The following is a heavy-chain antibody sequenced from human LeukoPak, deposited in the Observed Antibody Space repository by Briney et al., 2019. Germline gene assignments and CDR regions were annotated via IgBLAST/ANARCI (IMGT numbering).Heavy chain of an antibody. D-gene: IGHD3-10*01. CDR3: AKDLPAHITIVRRIIGS. Sequence: PGGSLRLSCAASGFTFITHAMSWVRQAPGKGLEWVSVISGNGGSTYYADSVKGRFTVSRDNSKNTLYLQMNGLRAEDTALYYCAKDLPAHITIVRRIIGSWGQGTLVTVSS. CDR2: ISGNGGST. J-gene: IGHJ5*02. V-gene: IGHV3-23*01. CDR1: GFTFITHA.